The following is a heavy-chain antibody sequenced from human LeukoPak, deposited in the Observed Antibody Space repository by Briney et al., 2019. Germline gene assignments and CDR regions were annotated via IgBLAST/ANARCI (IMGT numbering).Heavy chain of an antibody. D-gene: IGHD3-10*01. V-gene: IGHV4-34*01. CDR2: INHSGST. CDR1: GGSFSGYY. J-gene: IGHJ6*03. Sequence: SETLSLTCAVYGGSFSGYYWSWIRQPPGKGLEWIGEINHSGSTKYNPSLKSRVTISVDTSKNQFSLKLSSVTAADTAVYYCARCNYGSGSYYYYYYMDVWGKGTTVTVSS. CDR3: ARCNYGSGSYYYYYYMDV.